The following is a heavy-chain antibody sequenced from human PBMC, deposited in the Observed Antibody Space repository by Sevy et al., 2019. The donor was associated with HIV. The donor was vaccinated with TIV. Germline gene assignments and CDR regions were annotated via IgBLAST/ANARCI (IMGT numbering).Heavy chain of an antibody. CDR2: IYSDGRT. D-gene: IGHD3-22*01. V-gene: IGHV3-66*01. Sequence: GGSLRLSCAASGLSVSDNYMNWVRQAPGKGLELVSVIYSDGRTYYPDSVKGRFSISRDNSKNTLYLHMKSLRPEETAVYYCARDRYYDASGYYYYYYGMGVWGQGTTVTVSS. J-gene: IGHJ6*02. CDR1: GLSVSDNY. CDR3: ARDRYYDASGYYYYYYGMGV.